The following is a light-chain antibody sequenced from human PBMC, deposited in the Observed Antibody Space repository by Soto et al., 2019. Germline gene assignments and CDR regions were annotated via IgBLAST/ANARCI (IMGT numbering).Light chain of an antibody. CDR3: CLFSSNTLL. Sequence: QSALTQPASVSGSPGQSITISCTGASSDVGHYNYVSWYQQHPGKAPKLLIYDVSNRPSGVSNRFSGSKSGNTASLTISGLQPEDESDYYCCLFSSNTLLFGGGTKLTVL. V-gene: IGLV2-14*03. J-gene: IGLJ2*01. CDR2: DVS. CDR1: SSDVGHYNY.